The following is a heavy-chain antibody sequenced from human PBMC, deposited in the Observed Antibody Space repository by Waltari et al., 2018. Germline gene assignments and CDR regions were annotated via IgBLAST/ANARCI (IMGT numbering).Heavy chain of an antibody. D-gene: IGHD2-15*01. CDR3: ATGGPYCSGGSCYVTLDY. V-gene: IGHV1-69-2*01. CDR1: GYTFTDYY. Sequence: EVQLVQSGAEVKKPGATVKISCKASGYTFTDYYMHWVQQAPGKGLEWMGRVDPEDGETIYAEKFQGRVTITADTSTDTAYMELSSLRSEDTAVYYCATGGPYCSGGSCYVTLDYWGQGTLVTVSS. J-gene: IGHJ4*02. CDR2: VDPEDGET.